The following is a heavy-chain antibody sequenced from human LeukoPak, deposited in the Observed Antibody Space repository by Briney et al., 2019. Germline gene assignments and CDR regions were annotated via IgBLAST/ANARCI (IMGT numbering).Heavy chain of an antibody. V-gene: IGHV4-59*01. CDR3: ARREGTWGTFDI. Sequence: SETLSLTCTVSGGSIGSYYWSWIRQPPGKGLEWIGYIYYSGSANYNPSLKSRVTISEDTSKNQFSLKLNSVTAADTAVYYCARREGTWGTFDIWGQGTMVTVSS. CDR2: IYYSGSA. CDR1: GGSIGSYY. D-gene: IGHD7-27*01. J-gene: IGHJ3*02.